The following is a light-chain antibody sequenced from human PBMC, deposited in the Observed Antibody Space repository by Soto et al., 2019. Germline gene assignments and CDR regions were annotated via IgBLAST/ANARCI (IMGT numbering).Light chain of an antibody. CDR3: QQRSNWPPET. J-gene: IGKJ5*01. CDR2: DAS. CDR1: QSVSSY. V-gene: IGKV3-11*01. Sequence: EIVLTQSPATLSLSPGERATLSCRVSQSVSSYLAWYQQKPGQAPRLLIYDASNRATGIPARFSGSGSGTDFTLTISSLEPEDFAVYYCQQRSNWPPETFGQGTRLEIK.